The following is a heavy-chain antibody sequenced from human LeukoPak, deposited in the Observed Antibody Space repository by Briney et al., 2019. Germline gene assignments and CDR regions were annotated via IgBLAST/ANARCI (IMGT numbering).Heavy chain of an antibody. CDR3: ARIKYYDSSGDAFDI. CDR1: GFTFSSYG. V-gene: IGHV3-33*01. CDR2: IWYDGSNN. J-gene: IGHJ3*02. Sequence: GGSLRLSCAASGFTFSSYGMHWVRQAPGKGLEWVAVIWYDGSNNYYADSVKGRFTISRDNSKNTLYLQMNSLRAEDTAVYYCARIKYYDSSGDAFDIWGQGTMVTVSS. D-gene: IGHD3-22*01.